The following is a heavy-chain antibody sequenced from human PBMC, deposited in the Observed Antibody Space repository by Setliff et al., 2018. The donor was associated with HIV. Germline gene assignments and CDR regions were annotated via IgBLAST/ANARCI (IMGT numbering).Heavy chain of an antibody. J-gene: IGHJ3*02. CDR3: ARILQVGGTTRYAFDI. CDR2: IYSGSSSA. CDR1: GITFINAA. Sequence: PPETLRLSCVTSGITFINAAMAWVRQAPGKGPEWISFIYSGSSSAVFADSVKGRFTISRDNSRNTLFLQMNSLRAEDTAVYYCARILQVGGTTRYAFDIWGQGTMVTVSS. V-gene: IGHV3-23*03. D-gene: IGHD1-26*01.